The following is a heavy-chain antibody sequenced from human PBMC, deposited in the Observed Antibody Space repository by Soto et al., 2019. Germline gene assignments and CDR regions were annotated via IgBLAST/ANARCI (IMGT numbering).Heavy chain of an antibody. CDR1: GGTFSSYA. J-gene: IGHJ4*02. D-gene: IGHD5-18*01. CDR3: APGGYSYGYGYFDY. Sequence: ASVKVSCKSSGGTFSSYAISWVRQAPGQGLEWMGGIIPIFGTANYAQKFQGRVTITADESTSTAYMELSSLRSEDTAVYYCAPGGYSYGYGYFDYWGQGTLVTVSS. V-gene: IGHV1-69*13. CDR2: IIPIFGTA.